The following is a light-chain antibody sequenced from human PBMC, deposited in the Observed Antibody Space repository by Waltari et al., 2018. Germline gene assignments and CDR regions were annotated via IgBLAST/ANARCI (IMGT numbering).Light chain of an antibody. V-gene: IGLV2-11*01. CDR2: DVN. CDR3: CAYVGTSALYD. Sequence: QSALPPPRTVSGSPGQSVTISCTGTSSDIGAYNSVSWYQHHPGKAPNLIIYDVNKRPSGVRGRFSGSRSGGTASLTSGGLPTADVAHFYCCAYVGTSALYDFGTGSKGTV. J-gene: IGLJ1*01. CDR1: SSDIGAYNS.